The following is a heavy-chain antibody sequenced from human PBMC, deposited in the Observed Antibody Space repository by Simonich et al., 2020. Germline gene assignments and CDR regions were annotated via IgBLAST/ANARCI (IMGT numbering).Heavy chain of an antibody. CDR1: GFTFSSYS. Sequence: EVQLVESGGGLVQPGGSLRLSCAASGFTFSSYSMNWVRQAPGKGLGCVTYISSSSSTTYYADSVKGRFTISRDNAKNSLYLQMNSLRAEDTAVYYCARDSSYYAFDIWGQGTMVTVSS. D-gene: IGHD5-12*01. CDR2: ISSSSSTT. J-gene: IGHJ3*02. CDR3: ARDSSYYAFDI. V-gene: IGHV3-48*01.